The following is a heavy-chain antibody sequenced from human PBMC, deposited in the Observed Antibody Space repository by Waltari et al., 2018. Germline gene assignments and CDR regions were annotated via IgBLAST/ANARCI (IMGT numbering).Heavy chain of an antibody. Sequence: QVQLQESGPGLVQPSETLSLTCAVSGDSINSYYWSWIRQPAGKGLEWIGRIHTSRGSNYNPSLRGRVTMSVDTSKNQFSLKLNSVTAADTALYYCARAGYGGNWDYWGQGILVTVSS. D-gene: IGHD2-15*01. J-gene: IGHJ4*02. CDR2: IHTSRGS. CDR1: GDSINSYY. V-gene: IGHV4-4*07. CDR3: ARAGYGGNWDY.